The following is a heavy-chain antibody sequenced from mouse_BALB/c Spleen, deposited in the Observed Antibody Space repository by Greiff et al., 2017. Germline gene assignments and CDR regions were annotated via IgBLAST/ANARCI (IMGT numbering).Heavy chain of an antibody. V-gene: IGHV5-6-3*01. CDR1: GFTFSSYG. CDR2: INSNGGST. J-gene: IGHJ3*01. CDR3: DRDRYDYDEGAWFAY. D-gene: IGHD2-4*01. Sequence: EVKLMESGGGLVQPGGSLKLSCAASGFTFSSYGMSWVRQTPDKRLELVATINSNGGSTYYPDSVKGRFTISRDNAKNTLYLQMSSLKSEDTAMYYCDRDRYDYDEGAWFAYWGQGTLVTVSA.